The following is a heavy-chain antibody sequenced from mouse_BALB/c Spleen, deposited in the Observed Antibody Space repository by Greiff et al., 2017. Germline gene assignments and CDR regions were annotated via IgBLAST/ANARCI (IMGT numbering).Heavy chain of an antibody. CDR1: GYTFTSYY. D-gene: IGHD2-1*01. J-gene: IGHJ4*01. Sequence: QVQLQQSGPELVKPGASVRISCKASGYTFTSYYIHWVKQRPGQGLEWIGWIYPGNVNTKYNEKFKGKATLTADKSSSTAYMQLSSLTSEDSAVYFCARSAYGKSYAMDYWGQGTSVTVSS. V-gene: IGHV1S56*01. CDR3: ARSAYGKSYAMDY. CDR2: IYPGNVNT.